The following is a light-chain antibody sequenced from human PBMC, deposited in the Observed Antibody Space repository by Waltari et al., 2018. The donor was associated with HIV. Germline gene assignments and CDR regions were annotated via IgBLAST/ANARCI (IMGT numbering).Light chain of an antibody. V-gene: IGLV2-11*01. CDR3: CAYAAGHVSYV. CDR1: TTYVGFYDY. CDR2: DVN. Sequence: QSALTPPPSVSGSPGQSVSISCSGTTTYVGFYDYVSLYQQYPGKAPKLIIFDVNQRPSGVPERFSGSKSGNTASLTISGLQTEDEADYFCCAYAAGHVSYVFGNGTAVAVL. J-gene: IGLJ1*01.